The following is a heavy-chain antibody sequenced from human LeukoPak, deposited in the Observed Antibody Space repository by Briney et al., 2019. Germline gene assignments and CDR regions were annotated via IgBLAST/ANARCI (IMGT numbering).Heavy chain of an antibody. Sequence: GGSLRLSCAASGFTFNSYAMSWLRQAPGKGLEWVSGISGGGGSTYYADSVKGRFTISRDNSKNTLYLQMNNLRAEDTAVYYCAKDLSASRRELRPKAPDYWGQGTLVTVSS. D-gene: IGHD1-26*01. CDR3: AKDLSASRRELRPKAPDY. J-gene: IGHJ4*02. CDR1: GFTFNSYA. V-gene: IGHV3-23*01. CDR2: ISGGGGST.